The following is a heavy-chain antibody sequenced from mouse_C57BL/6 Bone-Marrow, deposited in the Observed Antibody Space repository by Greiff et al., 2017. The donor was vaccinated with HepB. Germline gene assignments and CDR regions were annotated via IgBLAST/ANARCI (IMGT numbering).Heavy chain of an antibody. V-gene: IGHV1-58*01. CDR1: GYTFTSYG. CDR2: IYIGNGYT. J-gene: IGHJ2*01. Sequence: EVQRVESGAELVRPGSSVKMSCKTSGYTFTSYGINWVKQRPGQGLEWIGYIYIGNGYTEYNEKFKGKATLTSDTSSSTAYMQLSSLTSEVSAIYFCVCLSYYYGSSYFDYWGQGTTLTVSS. CDR3: VCLSYYYGSSYFDY. D-gene: IGHD1-1*01.